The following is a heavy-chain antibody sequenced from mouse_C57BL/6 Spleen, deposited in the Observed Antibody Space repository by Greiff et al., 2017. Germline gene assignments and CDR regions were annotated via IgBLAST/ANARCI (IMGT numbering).Heavy chain of an antibody. CDR1: GFSLTSYG. CDR3: ARFAY. V-gene: IGHV2-2*01. Sequence: VQLQQSGPGLVQPSQSLSITCTVSGFSLTSYGVHWVRQSPGKGLEWLGVIWSGGSTDYNAAFISRLGISKDNSKSQVFFKMNSLQADDTAIYYCARFAYWGQGTLVTVSA. J-gene: IGHJ3*01. CDR2: IWSGGST.